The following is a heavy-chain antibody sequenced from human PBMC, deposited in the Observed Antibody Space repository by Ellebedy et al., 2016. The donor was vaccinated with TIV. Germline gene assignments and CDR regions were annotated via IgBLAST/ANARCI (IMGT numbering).Heavy chain of an antibody. CDR3: ARGPGSYSWFDY. D-gene: IGHD1-26*01. J-gene: IGHJ5*01. Sequence: ASVKVSCXASGYTFTGYYMHWVRQAPGQGLEWMGWINPNSGGTNYAQKFQGRVTMTRDTSISTAYMELSRLRSDDTAVYYCARGPGSYSWFDYWGQGTLVTVSS. CDR2: INPNSGGT. V-gene: IGHV1-2*02. CDR1: GYTFTGYY.